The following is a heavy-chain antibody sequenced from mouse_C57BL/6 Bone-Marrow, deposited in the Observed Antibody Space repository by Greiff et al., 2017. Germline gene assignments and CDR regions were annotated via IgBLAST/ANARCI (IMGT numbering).Heavy chain of an antibody. V-gene: IGHV1-55*01. CDR2: IYPGSGST. CDR1: GFTFTSYW. D-gene: IGHD2-3*01. Sequence: QVQLQQSGAELVKPGASVKMSCKASGFTFTSYWITWVKQRPGQGLEWIGDIYPGSGSTNYNEKVKGKATMTVETSSSTAYMQLSSLTSEDTAVYYCARGIYDGYYGYWGQGTTLTVSS. CDR3: ARGIYDGYYGY. J-gene: IGHJ2*01.